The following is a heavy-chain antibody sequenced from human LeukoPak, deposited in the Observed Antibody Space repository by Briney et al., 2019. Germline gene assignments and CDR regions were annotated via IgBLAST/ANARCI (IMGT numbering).Heavy chain of an antibody. CDR1: GVSVSHEY. D-gene: IGHD2-21*02. CDR3: ATYVTGSFSPYFDP. V-gene: IGHV4-4*07. Sequence: SETLSLTCTVSGVSVSHEYWTWIRQPAGKGLEWIGRVYPGGATNYNFLLKSRVTMSLDASKSQFSLSLTSLTAADTAVYYCATYVTGSFSPYFDPWGQGTLVTVSS. CDR2: VYPGGAT. J-gene: IGHJ5*02.